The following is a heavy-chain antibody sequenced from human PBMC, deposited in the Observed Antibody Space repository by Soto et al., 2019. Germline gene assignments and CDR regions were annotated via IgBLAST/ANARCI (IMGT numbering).Heavy chain of an antibody. Sequence: QVQLVQSGAEVKKPGASVKVSCKASGYTFTSYGVSWVRQAPGQGLEWMGWISAYNGNTNYAQKLQGRGTRTTDTPTSTAQLEVRSLRSDDTAVYYCARDKAGYDFWSRYYAGSPYYFGFWGQGTLVTVSS. J-gene: IGHJ4*02. CDR2: ISAYNGNT. V-gene: IGHV1-18*01. D-gene: IGHD3-3*01. CDR1: GYTFTSYG. CDR3: ARDKAGYDFWSRYYAGSPYYFGF.